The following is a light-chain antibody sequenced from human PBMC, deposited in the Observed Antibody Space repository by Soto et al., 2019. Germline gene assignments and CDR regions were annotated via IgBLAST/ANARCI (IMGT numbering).Light chain of an antibody. CDR2: DTS. V-gene: IGKV3-20*01. Sequence: EIVLTQSPGTLSLSPGERATLSCRASQSLTNSFIAWYQQKPGQAPRLLIYDTSSRATGIPDRFSGSGSGTVFTLTISRLEPEDFAVFFCQQYGTSEIIFGQGTRLEIK. CDR3: QQYGTSEII. CDR1: QSLTNSF. J-gene: IGKJ5*01.